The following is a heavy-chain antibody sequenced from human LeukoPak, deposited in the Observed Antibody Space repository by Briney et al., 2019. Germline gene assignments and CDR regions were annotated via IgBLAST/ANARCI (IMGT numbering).Heavy chain of an antibody. CDR1: GYTFTSYG. V-gene: IGHV1-18*01. J-gene: IGHJ5*02. CDR3: ARDRYCSGGSCYSKWLVWFDP. Sequence: GASVKVSCKASGYTFTSYGISWVRQAPGQGLEWMGWISAYNGNTNYAQKLQGRVTMTTDTSTSTAYMELRSLRSDDTAVYCCARDRYCSGGSCYSKWLVWFDPWGQGTLVTVSS. D-gene: IGHD2-15*01. CDR2: ISAYNGNT.